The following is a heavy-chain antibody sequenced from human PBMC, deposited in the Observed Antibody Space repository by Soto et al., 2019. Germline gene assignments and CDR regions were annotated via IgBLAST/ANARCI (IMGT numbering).Heavy chain of an antibody. CDR2: IYYTGNT. D-gene: IGHD2-2*03. CDR3: GREGNLGRWIQPLDY. Sequence: SETLSLTCTVSDGSISPYYWSWIRQPPGKGLEWIGNIYYTGNTNYNPSLKSRVTMSVDTSKNHFSLKLISVTTADTAVYFCGREGNLGRWIQPLDYWGQGTLVTVSS. J-gene: IGHJ4*02. CDR1: DGSISPYY. V-gene: IGHV4-59*01.